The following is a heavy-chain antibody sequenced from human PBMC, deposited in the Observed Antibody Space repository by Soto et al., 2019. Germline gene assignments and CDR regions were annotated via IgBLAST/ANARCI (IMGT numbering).Heavy chain of an antibody. V-gene: IGHV1-18*04. CDR3: AREEAARNYYYYYGMDV. D-gene: IGHD6-6*01. CDR2: ISAYNGNT. Sequence: ASVKVSCKASGYTFTSYGISWVRQAPGQGLEWMGWISAYNGNTNYAQKLQGRVTMTTDTSTSTAYMELRRLRSDDTAVYYCAREEAARNYYYYYGMDVWGQGTTVTVSS. CDR1: GYTFTSYG. J-gene: IGHJ6*02.